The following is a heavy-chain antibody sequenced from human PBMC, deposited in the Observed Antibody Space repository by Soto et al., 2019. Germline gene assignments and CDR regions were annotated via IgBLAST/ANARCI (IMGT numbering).Heavy chain of an antibody. J-gene: IGHJ5*02. CDR1: DGNSSGYD. CDR2: IYYSGST. D-gene: IGHD2-15*01. V-gene: IGHV4-59*01. Sequence: SETKCLTSSVADGNSSGYDGSWIRKNPGKGLEWIGYIYYSGSTNYNPSLKSRVTISVDTSKNQFSLKLSSVTAADTAVYYCARVVVAATLNWFDPWGQGTLVTVSS. CDR3: ARVVVAATLNWFDP.